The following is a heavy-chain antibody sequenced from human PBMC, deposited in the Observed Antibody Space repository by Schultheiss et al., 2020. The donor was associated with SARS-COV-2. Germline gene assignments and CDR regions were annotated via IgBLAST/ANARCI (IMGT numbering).Heavy chain of an antibody. CDR2: ISYDGSNK. V-gene: IGHV3-30*07. J-gene: IGHJ6*03. CDR3: ARGDAEAYYYYYLDV. CDR1: GFTFSRYP. Sequence: GGSLRLSCTTSGFTFSRYPMHWVRQAPGKGLEWVAVISYDGSNKYYSDSVKGRFTISRDNSKNALYLQMNSLRAEDTAVYYCARGDAEAYYYYYLDVWGKGTTVTVSS.